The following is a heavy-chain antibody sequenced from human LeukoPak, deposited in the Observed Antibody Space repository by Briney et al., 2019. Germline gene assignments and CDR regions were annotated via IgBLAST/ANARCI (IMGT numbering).Heavy chain of an antibody. V-gene: IGHV3-48*03. CDR1: GFTFSSYE. CDR2: ISSSGSTI. J-gene: IGHJ6*02. Sequence: GGSLRLSCAASGFTFSSYEMNWVRQAPGKGLEWVSYISSSGSTIYYADSVKGRFTISRDNAKNSLYLQMNSLRAEDTAVYYCAREPYYYGVDVWGQGTTVTVSS. CDR3: AREPYYYGVDV.